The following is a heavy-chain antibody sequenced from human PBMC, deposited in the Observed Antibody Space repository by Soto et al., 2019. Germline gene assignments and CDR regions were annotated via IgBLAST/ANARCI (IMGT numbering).Heavy chain of an antibody. V-gene: IGHV4-39*01. CDR3: AGYCSSTSCHNWFDP. J-gene: IGHJ5*02. CDR2: IYYSGST. Sequence: QLQLQESGPGLVKPSETLSLTCTVSGGSISSSSYYWGWIRQPPGKGLEWIGSIYYSGSTYYNPSLKSRVTISVDTSKNQFSLKLSPVTAADTAVYYCAGYCSSTSCHNWFDPWGQGTLVTVSS. D-gene: IGHD2-2*01. CDR1: GGSISSSSYY.